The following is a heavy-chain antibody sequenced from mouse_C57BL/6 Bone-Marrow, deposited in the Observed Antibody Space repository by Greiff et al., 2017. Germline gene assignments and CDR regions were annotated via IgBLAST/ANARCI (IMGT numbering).Heavy chain of an antibody. CDR1: GYAFSSSW. D-gene: IGHD1-1*01. CDR3: ARSRVVNYYAMDY. J-gene: IGHJ4*01. CDR2: IYPGDGDT. V-gene: IGHV1-82*01. Sequence: QVQLQQSGPELVKPGASVKISCKASGYAFSSSWMNWVKQRPGKGLDWIGRIYPGDGDTNYNGKFKGKATLTADKSSSTAYMQLSSLTSEDSAVYFCARSRVVNYYAMDYWGQGTSVTVSS.